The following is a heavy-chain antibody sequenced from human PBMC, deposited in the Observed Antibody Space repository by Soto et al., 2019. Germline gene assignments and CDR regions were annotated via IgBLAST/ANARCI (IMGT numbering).Heavy chain of an antibody. J-gene: IGHJ6*02. CDR2: INQSGST. CDR3: ATSSGTYYYYHGMDV. CDR1: GESFSGYY. D-gene: IGHD3-10*01. Sequence: SETLSLTCAVYGESFSGYYWIWIRQPPGKGLEWIGEINQSGSTNYNPSLKSRVTISVDTSKNQFSLKLYSVTAADTAVYYCATSSGTYYYYHGMDVWGQGTTVTVSS. V-gene: IGHV4-34*01.